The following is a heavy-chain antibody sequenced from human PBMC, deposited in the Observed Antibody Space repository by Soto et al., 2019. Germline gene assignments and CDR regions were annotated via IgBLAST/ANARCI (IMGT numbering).Heavy chain of an antibody. CDR1: GSTLPELS. V-gene: IGHV1-24*01. CDR2: FDPEDGET. Sequence: ASGKVSCKVSGSTLPELSMPWVRQAPGKGLEWMGGFDPEDGETIYAQKFQGRVTMTEDTSTDTAYMELSSLRSEDTAVYYCATRYINYYGSGCYIYCIDSWGRGTLVTVSS. D-gene: IGHD3-10*01. J-gene: IGHJ4*02. CDR3: ATRYINYYGSGCYIYCIDS.